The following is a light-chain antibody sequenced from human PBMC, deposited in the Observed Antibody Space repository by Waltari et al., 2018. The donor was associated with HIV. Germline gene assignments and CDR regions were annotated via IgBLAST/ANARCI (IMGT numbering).Light chain of an antibody. V-gene: IGLV2-14*01. CDR2: EVS. CDR1: SSDVGGYNY. CDR3: CSYASSTTLDV. J-gene: IGLJ2*01. Sequence: QSALTQPASVSGSPGQSITISCTGTSSDVGGYNYVSWYQQHPGKAPKLLIYEVSNRPSGISIRFSGSKSGNTAALTISGLQAEDEADYYCCSYASSTTLDVFGGGTKLTVL.